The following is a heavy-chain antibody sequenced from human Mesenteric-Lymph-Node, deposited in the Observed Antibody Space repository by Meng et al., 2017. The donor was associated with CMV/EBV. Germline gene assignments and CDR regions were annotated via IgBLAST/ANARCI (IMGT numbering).Heavy chain of an antibody. D-gene: IGHD6-19*01. J-gene: IGHJ5*02. CDR3: ARRLIAVAGTHWFDP. CDR1: GGSIRSSSYD. V-gene: IGHV4-39*01. Sequence: GGSIRSSSYDWGWIRQPPGKGLEWIGSIYYSGSTYYNPSLKSRVTISVDTSKNQFSLKLSSVTAADTAVYYCARRLIAVAGTHWFDPWGQGTLVTVSS. CDR2: IYYSGST.